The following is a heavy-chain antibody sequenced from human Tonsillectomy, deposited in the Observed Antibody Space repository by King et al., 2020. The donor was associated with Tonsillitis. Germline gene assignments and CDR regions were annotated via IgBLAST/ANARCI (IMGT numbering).Heavy chain of an antibody. CDR3: AKEDYADFPLGAFDI. CDR1: GFTLRNYG. V-gene: IGHV3-30*02. Sequence: VQLVESGGGVVQPGGSLRLSCAASGFTLRNYGMHWARQAPGKGLEWVAFIRYDGSNEYYPDSVKGRFTISRDNSKNTLYLQLSSLRPEDTAVYYCAKEDYADFPLGAFDIWGHGTTVIVSS. D-gene: IGHD4-17*01. CDR2: IRYDGSNE. J-gene: IGHJ3*02.